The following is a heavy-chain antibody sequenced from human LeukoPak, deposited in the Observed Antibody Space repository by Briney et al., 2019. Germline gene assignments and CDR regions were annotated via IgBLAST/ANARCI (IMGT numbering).Heavy chain of an antibody. D-gene: IGHD6-19*01. CDR1: GYSISSGYY. J-gene: IGHJ6*03. CDR3: ARDGPYSSGWYRDYYYMDV. CDR2: IYHSGST. V-gene: IGHV4-38-2*02. Sequence: PSETLSLTCTVSGYSISSGYYWGWIRQPPGKGLEWIGSIYHSGSTYYNPSLKSRVTISVDTSKNQFSLKLSSVTAADTAVYYCARDGPYSSGWYRDYYYMDVWGKGTTVTVSS.